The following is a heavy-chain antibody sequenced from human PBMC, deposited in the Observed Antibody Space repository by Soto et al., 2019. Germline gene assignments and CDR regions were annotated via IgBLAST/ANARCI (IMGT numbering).Heavy chain of an antibody. CDR2: IIPIFGTA. D-gene: IGHD3-3*01. CDR3: ASQPDYDFYGGRIPN. J-gene: IGHJ4*02. CDR1: GGTFSSYA. V-gene: IGHV1-69*01. Sequence: QVQLVQSGAEVKKPGSSVKVSCKASGGTFSSYAISWVRQAPGQGLEWMGGIIPIFGTANYAQKCQGRVTITADEATRTANMELSSLRSEDAAVYYCASQPDYDFYGGRIPNWGQGTLVTVSS.